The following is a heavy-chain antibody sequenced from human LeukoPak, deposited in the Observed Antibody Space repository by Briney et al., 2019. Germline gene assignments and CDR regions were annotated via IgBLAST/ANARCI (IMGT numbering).Heavy chain of an antibody. CDR1: GGTFSSYA. CDR3: ATSYNWKNWFDP. V-gene: IGHV1-69*06. CDR2: IIPIFGTA. D-gene: IGHD1-20*01. J-gene: IGHJ5*02. Sequence: ASVKVSCKASGGTFSSYAISWVRQAPGQGLEWMGGIIPIFGTANYAQKFQGRVTITADTSTSTAYMELSSLRSEDTAVYYCATSYNWKNWFDPWGQGTLVTVSS.